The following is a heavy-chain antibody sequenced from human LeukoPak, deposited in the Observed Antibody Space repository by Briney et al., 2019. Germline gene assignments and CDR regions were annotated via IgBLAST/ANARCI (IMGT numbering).Heavy chain of an antibody. CDR2: IYYSGST. CDR3: ARGKVRGYYGMDV. D-gene: IGHD3-10*01. J-gene: IGHJ6*02. CDR1: GFTFTNYA. V-gene: IGHV4-59*01. Sequence: GSLRLSCVASGFTFTNYAMSWVRQAPGKGLEWIGYIYYSGSTNYNPSLKSRVTISVDTSKNQFSLKLSSVTAADTAVYYCARGKVRGYYGMDVWGQGTTVTVSS.